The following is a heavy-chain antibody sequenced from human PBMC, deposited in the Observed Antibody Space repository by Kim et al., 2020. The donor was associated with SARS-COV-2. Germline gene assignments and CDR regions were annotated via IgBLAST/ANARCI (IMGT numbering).Heavy chain of an antibody. V-gene: IGHV1-18*01. CDR3: ERGGVQIWSQYYFDY. CDR2: ISSYNGNT. CDR1: GYTFTSYG. D-gene: IGHD5-18*01. Sequence: ASVKVSCKASGYTFTSYGISWVRQAPGQGLEWMGWISSYNGNTNYAQKFQGRVTMTTDTSTSTAYMELRSLRTDDTAVYYCERGGVQIWSQYYFDYWGQGTLVTVSS. J-gene: IGHJ4*02.